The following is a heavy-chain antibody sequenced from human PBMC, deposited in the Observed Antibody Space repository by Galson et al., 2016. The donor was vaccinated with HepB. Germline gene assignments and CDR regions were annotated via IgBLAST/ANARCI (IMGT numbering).Heavy chain of an antibody. J-gene: IGHJ3*02. CDR2: ISGSGGRT. CDR3: ARTYGSGSYRRDAFDI. Sequence: SLRLSCAVSGFTFSSYAMSWVRQAPGKGLEWVSIISGSGGRTYYADSVKGRFTISRDNSKNTLYLQMNSLRAEDTAAYYCARTYGSGSYRRDAFDIWGQGTMVTVSA. CDR1: GFTFSSYA. D-gene: IGHD3-10*01. V-gene: IGHV3-23*01.